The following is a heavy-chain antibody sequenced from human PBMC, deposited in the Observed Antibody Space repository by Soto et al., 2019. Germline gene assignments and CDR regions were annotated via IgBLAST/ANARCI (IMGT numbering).Heavy chain of an antibody. CDR2: IFYSGAT. D-gene: IGHD4-17*01. V-gene: IGHV4-31*03. Sequence: QVQLQESGPGLVEPSQTLSLTCTVSGDSISTDNYYWSWIRQHPGKGLEWIGYIFYSGATSYNPSLKGRLTMSVDTSKTQCSMRLSSVTAADTAVYYCARGPTVTSDFWGQGTLVTVSS. CDR3: ARGPTVTSDF. J-gene: IGHJ4*02. CDR1: GDSISTDNYY.